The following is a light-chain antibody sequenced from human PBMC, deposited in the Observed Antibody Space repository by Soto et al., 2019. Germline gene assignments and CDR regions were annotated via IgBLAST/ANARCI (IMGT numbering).Light chain of an antibody. Sequence: EIVLTQSPGTLSLSPGERATLSCRASQSVSSSYLAWYQQKPGQAPRLLIYGASSRATGSPHRFSGSGSGTDFILTISRLEPEEFAVYYCQQYGSSPPWTFGQGTKVEIK. CDR3: QQYGSSPPWT. CDR2: GAS. V-gene: IGKV3-20*01. J-gene: IGKJ1*01. CDR1: QSVSSSY.